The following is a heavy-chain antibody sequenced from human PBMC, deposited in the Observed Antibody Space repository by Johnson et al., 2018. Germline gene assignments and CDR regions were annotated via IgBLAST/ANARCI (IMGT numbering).Heavy chain of an antibody. V-gene: IGHV3-23*04. D-gene: IGHD2-2*01. J-gene: IGHJ5*02. CDR1: GFTFSAYA. CDR3: AQNGPAGVALPNNGFDP. Sequence: VQLVQSGGGVVQPGRSLRLSCAASGFTFSAYAMSWVRQAPGKGLEWVSVISGRGGDTYSADSVKGRFTISRDNSKNTLYLQMKSLRAEDTAVYYCAQNGPAGVALPNNGFDPWGQGTPVTVSS. CDR2: ISGRGGDT.